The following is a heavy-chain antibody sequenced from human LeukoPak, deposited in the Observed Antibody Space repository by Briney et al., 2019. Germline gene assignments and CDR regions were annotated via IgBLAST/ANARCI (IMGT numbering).Heavy chain of an antibody. CDR1: GGSISSGSYY. J-gene: IGHJ4*02. Sequence: PSQTLSLTCTVSGGSISSGSYYWSWIRQPAGKGLEWIRRIYTSGSTNYNPSLKSRVTISVDTSKNQFSLKLSSVTAADTAVYYCASSGYEGGFDYWGRGTLVTVSS. D-gene: IGHD5-12*01. CDR2: IYTSGST. CDR3: ASSGYEGGFDY. V-gene: IGHV4-61*02.